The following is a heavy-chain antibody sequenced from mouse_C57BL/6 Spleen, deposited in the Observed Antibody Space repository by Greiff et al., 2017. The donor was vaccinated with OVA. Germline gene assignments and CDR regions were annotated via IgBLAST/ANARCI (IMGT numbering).Heavy chain of an antibody. CDR2: IWSGGST. V-gene: IGHV2-2*01. J-gene: IGHJ4*01. CDR3: ARLYDYDENYAMDY. D-gene: IGHD2-4*01. CDR1: GFSLTSYG. Sequence: VQLPQSGPGLVQPSQSLSITCTVSGFSLTSYGVHWVRQSPGPGLEWLGVIWSGGSTDSNAAFISRLSISKDDSKGQIFFNMNSLQADDTAIKYCARLYDYDENYAMDYWGQGTSVTVSS.